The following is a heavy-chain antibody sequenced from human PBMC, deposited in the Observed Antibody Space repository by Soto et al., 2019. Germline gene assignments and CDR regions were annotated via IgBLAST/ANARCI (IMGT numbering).Heavy chain of an antibody. CDR1: GFTFSNAW. CDR3: TTDSSTTVTTPSYYYGMDV. Sequence: GGSLRLSCAASGFTFSNAWMNWVRRAPGKGLEWVGRIKSKTDGGTTDYAAPVKGRFTISRDDSKNTLYLQMNSLKTEDTAVYYCTTDSSTTVTTPSYYYGMDVWGQGTTVTVSS. D-gene: IGHD4-17*01. CDR2: IKSKTDGGTT. J-gene: IGHJ6*02. V-gene: IGHV3-15*07.